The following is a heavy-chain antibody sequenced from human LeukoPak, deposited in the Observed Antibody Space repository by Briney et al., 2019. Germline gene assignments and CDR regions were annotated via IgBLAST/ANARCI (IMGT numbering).Heavy chain of an antibody. CDR1: GGSISGSSYY. CDR3: AKDSDISSPGITMIVVVTQFDY. Sequence: SETLSLTCTVSGGSISGSSYYWGWIRQPPGKGLEWIGSIYYSGSTYYNPSLKSRVTISVDTSKNQFSLKLNSVTATDTAVYYCAKDSDISSPGITMIVVVTQFDYWGQGTLVTVSS. D-gene: IGHD3-22*01. J-gene: IGHJ4*02. CDR2: IYYSGST. V-gene: IGHV4-39*02.